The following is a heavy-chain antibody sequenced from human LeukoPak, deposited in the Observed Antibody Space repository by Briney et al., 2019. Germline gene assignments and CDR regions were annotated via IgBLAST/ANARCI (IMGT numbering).Heavy chain of an antibody. CDR2: ISAYNGNT. CDR1: GYTFTSYG. Sequence: ASVEVSCKASGYTFTSYGISWVRQAPGQGLEWMGWISAYNGNTNYAQKLQGRVTMTTDTSTSTAYMELRSLRSDDTAVYYCARSDNNWNYPYFDYWGQGTLVTVSS. CDR3: ARSDNNWNYPYFDY. J-gene: IGHJ4*02. V-gene: IGHV1-18*01. D-gene: IGHD1-7*01.